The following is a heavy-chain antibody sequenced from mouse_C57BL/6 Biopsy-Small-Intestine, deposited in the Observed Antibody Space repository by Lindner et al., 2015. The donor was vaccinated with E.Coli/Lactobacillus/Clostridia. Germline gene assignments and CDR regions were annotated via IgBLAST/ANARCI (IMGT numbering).Heavy chain of an antibody. V-gene: IGHV1-80*01. J-gene: IGHJ2*01. CDR2: IYPGDGDT. CDR3: ARGDGYEYYFDY. CDR1: GYAFSSYW. D-gene: IGHD2-2*01. Sequence: VQLQESGAELVKPGASVKIPCKASGYAFSSYWMNWVKQRPGKGLEWIGQIYPGDGDTNYNGKFKGKATLTADKSSSTAYMQLSSLTSEDSAVYFCARGDGYEYYFDYWGQGTTLTVSS.